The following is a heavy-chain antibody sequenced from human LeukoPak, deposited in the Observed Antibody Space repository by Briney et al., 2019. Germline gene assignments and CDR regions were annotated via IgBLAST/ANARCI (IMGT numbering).Heavy chain of an antibody. Sequence: GGSLRLSCAASGFAVSSNYMSWVRQAPRKGLEWVSVIYSGGSTFYADSVKGRFTISRDNSKNTLYLQMNSLRAEDTAVYYCASSLLGFTFDYWGQGTLVTVSS. CDR1: GFAVSSNY. CDR2: IYSGGST. J-gene: IGHJ4*02. D-gene: IGHD2-15*01. V-gene: IGHV3-53*01. CDR3: ASSLLGFTFDY.